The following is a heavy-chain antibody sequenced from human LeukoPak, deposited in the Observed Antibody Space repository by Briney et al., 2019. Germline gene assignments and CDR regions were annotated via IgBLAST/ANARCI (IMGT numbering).Heavy chain of an antibody. CDR3: ARGQEYYYDSSAYSKFDY. CDR1: GFTFNNYG. D-gene: IGHD3-22*01. Sequence: GGTLRLSCAASGFTFNNYGMHWVRQAPGKGLEWVAAIWYDGSNKYYADSVKGRFTISRDNSKNTLYLQMNSLRAEDTALYYCARGQEYYYDSSAYSKFDYWGQGTLVTVSS. CDR2: IWYDGSNK. J-gene: IGHJ4*02. V-gene: IGHV3-33*01.